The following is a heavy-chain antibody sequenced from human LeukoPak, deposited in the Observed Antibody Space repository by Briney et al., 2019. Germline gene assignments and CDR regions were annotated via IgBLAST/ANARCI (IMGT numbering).Heavy chain of an antibody. D-gene: IGHD2-2*01. CDR1: GYTFTSYG. J-gene: IGHJ4*02. CDR3: ARDGTCSSTSCYADY. CDR2: ISAYNGNT. Sequence: ASVKVSCKASGYTFTSYGIIWVRQAPGQGLEWMGWISAYNGNTNYAQKYQGRVTMTTDTSTSTAYMELRSLRSDDTAVYYCARDGTCSSTSCYADYWGQGTLVTDSS. V-gene: IGHV1-18*01.